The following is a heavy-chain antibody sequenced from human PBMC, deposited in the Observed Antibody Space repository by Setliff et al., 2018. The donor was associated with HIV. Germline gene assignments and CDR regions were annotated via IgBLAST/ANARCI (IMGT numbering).Heavy chain of an antibody. CDR2: IFNDGRT. D-gene: IGHD3-10*01. J-gene: IGHJ4*02. CDR1: GGSISSSSYY. Sequence: LSLTCTVSGGSISSSSYYWGWIRQPPGKGLEWIGSIFNDGRTYYNPSLKSRVTIPMDTSTNQFSLKLTSVTAADTAVYFCARHFPSISLFFGDPGPFDRWGQGALVTVSS. CDR3: ARHFPSISLFFGDPGPFDR. V-gene: IGHV4-39*01.